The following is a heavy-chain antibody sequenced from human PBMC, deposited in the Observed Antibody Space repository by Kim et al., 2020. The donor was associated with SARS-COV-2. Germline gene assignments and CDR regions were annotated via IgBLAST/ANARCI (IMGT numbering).Heavy chain of an antibody. V-gene: IGHV7-4-1*02. CDR2: INTNTGNP. J-gene: IGHJ5*02. D-gene: IGHD3-3*01. Sequence: ASVKVSCKASGYTFTSYAMNWVRQAPGQGLEWMGWINTNTGNPTYAQGFTGRFVFSLDTSVSTAYLQISSLKAEDTAVYYCARDIFGGSWSDHWFDPWGQGTLVTVSS. CDR1: GYTFTSYA. CDR3: ARDIFGGSWSDHWFDP.